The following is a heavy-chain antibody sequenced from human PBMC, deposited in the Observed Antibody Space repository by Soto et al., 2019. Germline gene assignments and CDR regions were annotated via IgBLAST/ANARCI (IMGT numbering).Heavy chain of an antibody. V-gene: IGHV3-9*02. CDR2: ISSNSATI. D-gene: IGHD4-17*01. CDR1: GFIADDYA. J-gene: IGHJ4*02. CDR3: VKDMKWGGMTTIHYVDS. Sequence: EVQQVESGGGLVQPGRSLRLSCVASGFIADDYAMHWVRQAPGKGLEWVSGISSNSATINYADSVKGRFTISRDNAKNSLFLQMNSLRPEDTAFYYCVKDMKWGGMTTIHYVDSWGQGTLVTVSS.